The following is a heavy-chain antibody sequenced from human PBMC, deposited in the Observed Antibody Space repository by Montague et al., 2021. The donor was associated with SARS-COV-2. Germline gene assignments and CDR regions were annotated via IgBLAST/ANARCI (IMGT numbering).Heavy chain of an antibody. J-gene: IGHJ5*02. D-gene: IGHD2-15*01. CDR2: IFYNGYT. V-gene: IGHV4-59*08. CDR3: ARHSVAEEGSCCRSYFDP. CDR1: GGTVRDYY. Sequence: SETLSLTCTVSGGTVRDYYWNWIRQTPGEGLEWIGNIFYNGYTKYNPSXXSRVTLSVDTPGNQFFLSLRSVTASDTATSFCARHSVAEEGSCCRSYFDPWGQGGQVTVSS.